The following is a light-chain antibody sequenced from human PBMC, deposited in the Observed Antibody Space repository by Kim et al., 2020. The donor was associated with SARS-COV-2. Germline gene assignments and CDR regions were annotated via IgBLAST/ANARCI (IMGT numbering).Light chain of an antibody. CDR3: QAWDSSVV. Sequence: SYELTQPPSVSVSPGQTASITCSGDKLGDKYACWYQQKPGQSPVLVIDQDSKRPSGIPERFSGSNSGNTATLTISGTQAMDEADYYCQAWDSSVVFGGGT. CDR2: QDS. J-gene: IGLJ2*01. CDR1: KLGDKY. V-gene: IGLV3-1*01.